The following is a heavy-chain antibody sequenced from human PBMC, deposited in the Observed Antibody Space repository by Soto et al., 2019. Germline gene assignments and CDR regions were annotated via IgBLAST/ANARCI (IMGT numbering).Heavy chain of an antibody. CDR1: GGSISSSRYY. V-gene: IGHV4-39*01. Sequence: SETLSLTCTVSGGSISSSRYYWGWIRQPPGKGLEWIGSIYYSGSTYYNPSLKSRVTISVDTSKNQFSLKLSSVTAADTAVYYCARPSDFWSGPTLGWFDPWGQGTLVTVSS. J-gene: IGHJ5*02. D-gene: IGHD3-3*01. CDR3: ARPSDFWSGPTLGWFDP. CDR2: IYYSGST.